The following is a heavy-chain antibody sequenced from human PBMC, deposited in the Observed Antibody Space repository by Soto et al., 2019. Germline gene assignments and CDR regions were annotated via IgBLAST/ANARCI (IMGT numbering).Heavy chain of an antibody. J-gene: IGHJ6*02. V-gene: IGHV1-18*01. Sequence: ASVKVSCKASGYTFTSYGISWVRQAPGQGLEWMGWISAYNGNTNYAQKLQGRVTMTTDTSTSTAYMELRSLRSDDTAVYYCARHIGLVPAATGMGMDVWGQGTTVTVAS. D-gene: IGHD2-2*01. CDR3: ARHIGLVPAATGMGMDV. CDR2: ISAYNGNT. CDR1: GYTFTSYG.